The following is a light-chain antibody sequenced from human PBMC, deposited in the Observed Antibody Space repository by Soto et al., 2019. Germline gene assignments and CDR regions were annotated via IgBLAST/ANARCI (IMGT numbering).Light chain of an antibody. V-gene: IGKV1-5*01. J-gene: IGKJ2*01. Sequence: DIQMTQSPSSLSASVGDRVTITCRASQSITYWLAWYQQKPGRAPKLLIYDVFNLQGGVPSRFSGSGSGTEFTLTISSLQPDDSATYYCQQYHSFSFTFCQGTKLEIK. CDR1: QSITYW. CDR3: QQYHSFSFT. CDR2: DVF.